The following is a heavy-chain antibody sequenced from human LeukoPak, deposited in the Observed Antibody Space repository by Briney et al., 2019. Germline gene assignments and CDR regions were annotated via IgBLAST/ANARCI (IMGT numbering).Heavy chain of an antibody. CDR2: MNPNSGNT. CDR1: GYTFTSYD. J-gene: IGHJ5*01. D-gene: IGHD4-17*01. Sequence: ASVKVSCKASGYTFTSYDINWVRQATGQGLEWMGWMNPNSGNTGFEQKSQGRVTMTRNTSISTAYMELSSLRSEDTAVYFCARAVQADSWGQGTLVTVSS. V-gene: IGHV1-8*01. CDR3: ARAVQADS.